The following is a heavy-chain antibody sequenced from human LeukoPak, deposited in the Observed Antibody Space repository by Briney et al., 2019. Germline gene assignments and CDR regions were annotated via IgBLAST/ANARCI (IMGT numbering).Heavy chain of an antibody. D-gene: IGHD6-13*01. J-gene: IGHJ2*01. CDR3: AKDIGAGGTGWYFDL. CDR1: GFTLDDYV. V-gene: IGHV3-9*01. Sequence: GGSLRLSCAASGFTLDDYVMHWVRQAPGKGLEWVSGISWNSVSIGYADSVKGRFTISRDNAKNSLYLQMNSLRAEDTALYYCAKDIGAGGTGWYFDLWGRGTLVTVSS. CDR2: ISWNSVSI.